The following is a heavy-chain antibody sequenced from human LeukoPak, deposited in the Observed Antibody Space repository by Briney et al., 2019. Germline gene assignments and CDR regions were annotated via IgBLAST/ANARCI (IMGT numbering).Heavy chain of an antibody. V-gene: IGHV1-24*01. CDR3: ATEGLGDYPHYYGMDV. CDR1: GYTLTELS. J-gene: IGHJ6*02. CDR2: FDPEDGET. D-gene: IGHD4-17*01. Sequence: ASVKVSCKVSGYTLTELSMHWVRQAPGKGLEWMGGFDPEDGETIYAQKFQGRVTMTEDTSTDTAYMELSSLRSEDTAVYYCATEGLGDYPHYYGMDVWGQGTTVTVSS.